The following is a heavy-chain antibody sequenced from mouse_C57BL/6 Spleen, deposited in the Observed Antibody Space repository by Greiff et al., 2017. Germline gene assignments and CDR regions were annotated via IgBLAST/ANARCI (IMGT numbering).Heavy chain of an antibody. Sequence: VQLQQSGPGLVAPSQSLSISCTASGFSLTSYGVDWVRQSPGKGLEWLGVIWGVGSTNYNSAHKTRLSISKDNSTSHVFLKMNRLQTDDTAMYYCASLNYDSSFGYWGQGTLVTVSA. CDR1: GFSLTSYG. D-gene: IGHD2-4*01. J-gene: IGHJ3*01. CDR2: IWGVGST. CDR3: ASLNYDSSFGY. V-gene: IGHV2-6*01.